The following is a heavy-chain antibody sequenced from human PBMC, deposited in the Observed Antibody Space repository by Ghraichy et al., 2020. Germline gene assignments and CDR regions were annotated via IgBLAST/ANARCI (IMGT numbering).Heavy chain of an antibody. CDR3: AGTITALPGDF. Sequence: LSLTCAASGFTFSHYWMSWVREVPGKGLEWLANIKQDGSEEYYVDSVRGRFTISRDNAKNVVYLQMNSLRVEDTAIYFCAGTITALPGDFWGQGTLVTVSS. CDR2: IKQDGSEE. D-gene: IGHD5-24*01. CDR1: GFTFSHYW. J-gene: IGHJ4*02. V-gene: IGHV3-7*01.